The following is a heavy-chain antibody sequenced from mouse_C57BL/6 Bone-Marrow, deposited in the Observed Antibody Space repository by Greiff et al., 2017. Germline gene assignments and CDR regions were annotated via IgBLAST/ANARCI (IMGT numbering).Heavy chain of an antibody. CDR3: AREGNYYSYYAMDY. D-gene: IGHD2-1*01. Sequence: QVQLQQSGAELARPGASVKLSCKASGYTFTSYGISWVKQRTGQGLEWIGEIYPRSGNTYYNEKFKGKATLTADKSSSTAYMELRSLTSEDSAVDFCAREGNYYSYYAMDYWGQGTSVTVSS. J-gene: IGHJ4*01. CDR1: GYTFTSYG. CDR2: IYPRSGNT. V-gene: IGHV1-81*01.